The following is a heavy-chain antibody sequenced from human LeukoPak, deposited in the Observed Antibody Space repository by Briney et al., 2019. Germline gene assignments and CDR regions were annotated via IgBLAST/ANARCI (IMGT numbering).Heavy chain of an antibody. CDR2: INDSGST. D-gene: IGHD5-12*01. V-gene: IGHV4-34*01. J-gene: IGHJ4*01. Sequence: SETLSLTCAVYGGSFSGYYWSWIRQPPGKGLEWMWEINDSGSTKYNPSLKRRGTISVDTSKNQFSLKLSSVTAADTAVYYCATRGRGYSGYGRLYYFDDWGQGTLVTVAS. CDR1: GGSFSGYY. CDR3: ATRGRGYSGYGRLYYFDD.